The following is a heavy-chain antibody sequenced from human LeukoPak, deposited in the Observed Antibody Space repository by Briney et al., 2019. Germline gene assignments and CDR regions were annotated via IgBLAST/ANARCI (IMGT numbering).Heavy chain of an antibody. CDR1: GDSISNYY. J-gene: IGHJ4*02. Sequence: PSETLSLTCAVSGDSISNYYWSWIRQPPGKGLEWIGYIYYTGSTRYNPSLNGRVTISVDTSKNHFSLKLSSVTAADTAVYYCARWGCTSTTCYTPFDFWGPGTLVTVSS. CDR2: IYYTGST. CDR3: ARWGCTSTTCYTPFDF. V-gene: IGHV4-59*01. D-gene: IGHD2-2*02.